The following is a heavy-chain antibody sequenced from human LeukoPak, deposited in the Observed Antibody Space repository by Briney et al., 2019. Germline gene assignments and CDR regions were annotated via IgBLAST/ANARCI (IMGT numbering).Heavy chain of an antibody. V-gene: IGHV3-33*01. D-gene: IGHD4-11*01. Sequence: GGSLRLSCAASGFTFSSYGMHWVRQAPGKGLEWVAVIWYGGSNKYYADSVKGRFTISRDNSKNTLYLQMNSLRAEDTAVYYCARYLQIKQRLPEAVDYWGQGTLVTVSS. CDR2: IWYGGSNK. CDR1: GFTFSSYG. CDR3: ARYLQIKQRLPEAVDY. J-gene: IGHJ4*02.